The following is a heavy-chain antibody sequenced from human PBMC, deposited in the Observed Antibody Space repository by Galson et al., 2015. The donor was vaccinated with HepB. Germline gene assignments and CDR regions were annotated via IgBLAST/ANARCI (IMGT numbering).Heavy chain of an antibody. J-gene: IGHJ4*02. CDR1: GFTFSSYA. CDR2: ISGSGGST. Sequence: SLRLSCAASGFTFSSYAMSWVRQAPGKGLEWVSAISGSGGSTYYADSVKGRFTLSRDNSKNTLYLQMNSLRAEDTAVYYCAKGYYFDSSGSPTCFDYWGQGTLVTVSS. D-gene: IGHD3-22*01. V-gene: IGHV3-23*01. CDR3: AKGYYFDSSGSPTCFDY.